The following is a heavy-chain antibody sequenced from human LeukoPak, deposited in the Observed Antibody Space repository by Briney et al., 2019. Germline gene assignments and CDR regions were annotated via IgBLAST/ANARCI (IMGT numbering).Heavy chain of an antibody. J-gene: IGHJ4*02. CDR1: GGSISSGGYS. D-gene: IGHD6-19*01. CDR2: IYHSGST. V-gene: IGHV4-30-2*01. Sequence: SQTLSLTCAVSGGSISSGGYSWSWIRQPPGKGLEWIGYIYHSGSTYSDPSLRSRVTISVDRSKNQFSLELSSVTAADTAVYYCARASVAASGYYFDYWGQGTLVTVSS. CDR3: ARASVAASGYYFDY.